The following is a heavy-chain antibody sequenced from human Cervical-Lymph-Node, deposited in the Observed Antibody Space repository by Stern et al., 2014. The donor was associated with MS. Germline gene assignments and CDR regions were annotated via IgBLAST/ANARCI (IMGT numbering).Heavy chain of an antibody. Sequence: VQLVQSGAEVKKPGSSLNVSCKTSGGTFSSSYAITWMRQAPGQVHEWMGRIIPILGLANYAQKFQGRVTITADTSTSTTYMELSSLTSEDTAVYYCARGVVSNRAAATLHNLFDPWGQGTLVTVSS. CDR1: GGTFSSSYA. D-gene: IGHD2-15*01. J-gene: IGHJ5*02. V-gene: IGHV1-69*04. CDR3: ARGVVSNRAAATLHNLFDP. CDR2: IIPILGLA.